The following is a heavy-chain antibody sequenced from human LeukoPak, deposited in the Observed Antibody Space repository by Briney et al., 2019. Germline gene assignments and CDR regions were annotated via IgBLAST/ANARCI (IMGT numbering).Heavy chain of an antibody. CDR3: AREASSTTYDYVWGSYLTNWFDP. Sequence: ASVKVSCKASGYTFTSYGISWVRQAPGQGLEWMGIINPSGGSTSYAQKFQGRVTMTRDTSTSTVYMELSSLRSEDTAVYYCAREASSTTYDYVWGSYLTNWFDPWGQGTLVTVSS. CDR1: GYTFTSYG. CDR2: INPSGGST. V-gene: IGHV1-46*01. D-gene: IGHD3-16*02. J-gene: IGHJ5*02.